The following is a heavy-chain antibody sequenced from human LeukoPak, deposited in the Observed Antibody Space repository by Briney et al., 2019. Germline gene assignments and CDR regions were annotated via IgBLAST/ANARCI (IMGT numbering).Heavy chain of an antibody. V-gene: IGHV3-7*01. CDR1: GFTFSNYW. CDR3: VRDGGVSGYDLLNY. D-gene: IGHD5-12*01. Sequence: GGSLRLSCAASGFTFSNYWMSWVRQAPGKGLEWVAHINQDGSEEHYMDSVKARFIISRHNAKNSLSLQMDSLRAEDTAVYYCVRDGGVSGYDLLNYWGQGTLVSVSS. J-gene: IGHJ4*02. CDR2: INQDGSEE.